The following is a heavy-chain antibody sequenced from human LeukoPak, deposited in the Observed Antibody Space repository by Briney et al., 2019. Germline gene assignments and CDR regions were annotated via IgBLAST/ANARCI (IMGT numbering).Heavy chain of an antibody. CDR3: ARGPFKGYCGGDCYALRFYYYYMDV. CDR1: GGTFSSYA. D-gene: IGHD2-21*02. Sequence: SVKVSCKASGGTFSSYAISWVRQAPGQGLEWMGGIIPIFGTANYAQKFQGRVTITTDESTSTAYMELSSLRSEDTAVYYCARGPFKGYCGGDCYALRFYYYYMDVWGKGTTVTVSS. CDR2: IIPIFGTA. V-gene: IGHV1-69*05. J-gene: IGHJ6*03.